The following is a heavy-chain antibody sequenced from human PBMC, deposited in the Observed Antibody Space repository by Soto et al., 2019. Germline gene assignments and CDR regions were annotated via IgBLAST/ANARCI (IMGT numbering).Heavy chain of an antibody. Sequence: LSLTCTVSGGSIISYYWSWIRQPAVKGLEWIGRIYTSGSTNYNPSLKSRVTMSVDTSKNQFSLKLSSVTAADTAVYYCARDLYSSGWFPPLVHYSDYGMDVWGQGTRVTVSS. D-gene: IGHD6-19*01. CDR2: IYTSGST. CDR3: ARDLYSSGWFPPLVHYSDYGMDV. J-gene: IGHJ6*02. CDR1: GGSIISYY. V-gene: IGHV4-4*07.